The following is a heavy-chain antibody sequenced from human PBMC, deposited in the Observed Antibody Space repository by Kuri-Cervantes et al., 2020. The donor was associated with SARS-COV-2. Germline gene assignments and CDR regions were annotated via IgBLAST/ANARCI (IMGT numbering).Heavy chain of an antibody. CDR1: DGSISSSNW. V-gene: IGHV4-4*02. J-gene: IGHJ6*02. Sequence: SETLSLTCAVSDGSISSSNWWRWVRQPPGKGLEWIGEIYHSGSTNYNPSLKSRVTISVDTSKNQFSLKLSSVTAADTAVYYCATSYGGSGSYYYGMDVWGQGTTVTVSS. CDR2: IYHSGST. D-gene: IGHD3-10*01. CDR3: ATSYGGSGSYYYGMDV.